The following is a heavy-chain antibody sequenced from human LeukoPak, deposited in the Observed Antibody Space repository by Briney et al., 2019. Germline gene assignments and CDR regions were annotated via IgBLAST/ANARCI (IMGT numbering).Heavy chain of an antibody. D-gene: IGHD3-22*01. J-gene: IGHJ6*02. CDR2: TSAYNGNT. Sequence: ASVTVSFKASGYTFTSYGISWVRQAPGQGLEWMGWTSAYNGNTNYAQKLQGRVTMTTDTSTSTAYMELRSLRSDDTAVYYCARGDSSGYSSYYYYGMDVWGQGTTVTVSS. V-gene: IGHV1-18*01. CDR1: GYTFTSYG. CDR3: ARGDSSGYSSYYYYGMDV.